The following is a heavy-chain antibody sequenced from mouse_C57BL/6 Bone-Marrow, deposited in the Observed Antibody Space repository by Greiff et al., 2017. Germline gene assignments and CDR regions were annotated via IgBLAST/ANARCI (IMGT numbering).Heavy chain of an antibody. V-gene: IGHV1-15*01. D-gene: IGHD2-10*02. CDR2: IDPETGGT. CDR1: GYTFTDYE. Sequence: QVHVKQSGAELVRPGASVTMSCKASGYTFTDYEMHWVKQTPVHGLEWIGAIDPETGGTAYNQKFKGKAILTADKSSSTAYMELRSLTYEDSAVYYGTRPVSMFYYFDYWGQGTTLTVSS. J-gene: IGHJ2*01. CDR3: TRPVSMFYYFDY.